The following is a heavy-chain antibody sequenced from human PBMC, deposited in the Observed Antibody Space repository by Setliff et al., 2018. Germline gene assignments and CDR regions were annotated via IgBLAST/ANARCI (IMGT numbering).Heavy chain of an antibody. CDR3: AKDRRYYYDSSEIDNWFDP. D-gene: IGHD3-22*01. J-gene: IGHJ5*02. V-gene: IGHV3-15*01. CDR1: GFTFSNAW. Sequence: GGSLRLSCAASGFTFSNAWMSWVRQAPGKGLEWVGRIKSKTDGGTTDYAAPVKGRFTISRDDSKNTLYLQMNSLRAEDTAVYYCAKDRRYYYDSSEIDNWFDPWGQGTLVTVSS. CDR2: IKSKTDGGTT.